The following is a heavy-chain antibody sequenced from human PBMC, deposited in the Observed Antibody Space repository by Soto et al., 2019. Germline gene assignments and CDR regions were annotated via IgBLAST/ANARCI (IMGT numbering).Heavy chain of an antibody. D-gene: IGHD3-3*01. CDR1: GGSISSGDYH. J-gene: IGHJ4*02. CDR3: ARSDFWSGYYTDY. Sequence: QVQLQESGPGLVKPSQTLSLTCTVSGGSISSGDYHWSWIRQPPGKRLEWIGFVYYTGNTYYNPSLKSRVTISVDTSKNQFSLKLSSVTAADTAVYYCARSDFWSGYYTDYGGQGTLVTVSS. CDR2: VYYTGNT. V-gene: IGHV4-30-4*08.